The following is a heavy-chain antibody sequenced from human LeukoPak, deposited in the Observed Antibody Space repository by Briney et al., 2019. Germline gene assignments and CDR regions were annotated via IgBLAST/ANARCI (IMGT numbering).Heavy chain of an antibody. V-gene: IGHV3-7*01. CDR1: GFRFTSHS. J-gene: IGHJ4*02. D-gene: IGHD3-9*01. CDR2: VKEDGTEK. Sequence: GGSLRLSCAASGFRFTSHSMSWVRQAPGKRLEWVANVKEDGTEKYYVDSVKGRFTISRDDATNSLYLQMNNLRVEDTAVYFCAMLLHFESSTYRPVDFWGQGSLVIVSS. CDR3: AMLLHFESSTYRPVDF.